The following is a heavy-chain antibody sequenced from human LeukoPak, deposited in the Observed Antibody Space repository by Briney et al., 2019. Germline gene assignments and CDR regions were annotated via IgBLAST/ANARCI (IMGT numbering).Heavy chain of an antibody. CDR1: GGSFSGYY. Sequence: KPSETLSLTCAVYGGSFSGYYWSWIRQPPGKGLEWIGEINHSGSTNYNPSLKSRVTISVDTSKNQFSLKLSSVTAADTAVYYCARFPGYSSSWYYMDVWGKGTTVTVSS. D-gene: IGHD6-13*01. J-gene: IGHJ6*03. V-gene: IGHV4-34*01. CDR2: INHSGST. CDR3: ARFPGYSSSWYYMDV.